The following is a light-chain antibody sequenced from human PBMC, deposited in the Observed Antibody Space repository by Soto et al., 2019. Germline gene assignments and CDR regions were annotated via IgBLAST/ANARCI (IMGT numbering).Light chain of an antibody. CDR1: QRLLHSNGNNF. J-gene: IGKJ2*01. Sequence: EIVMTQSPPSLTVTPGEPASISCRSSQRLLHSNGNNFLDWYLQKPGQSPQLLIYLGFNRDSGVPDRVSGSGAGTDFTLNISRVEAEDVGVYYCMQALQTPYTFGQGTKLEIK. CDR3: MQALQTPYT. V-gene: IGKV2-28*01. CDR2: LGF.